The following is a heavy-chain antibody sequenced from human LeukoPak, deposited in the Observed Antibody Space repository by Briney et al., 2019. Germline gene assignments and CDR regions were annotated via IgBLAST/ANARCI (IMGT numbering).Heavy chain of an antibody. CDR2: IYYSGST. CDR3: ARDNPETIATAGLFDP. CDR1: GGSISSYY. D-gene: IGHD6-13*01. J-gene: IGHJ5*02. V-gene: IGHV4-59*12. Sequence: SETLSLTCTVSGGSISSYYWSWIRQPPGKGLEWIGYIYYSGSTNYNPSLKSRVTMSVDTSKNQFSLKLSSVTAADTAVYYCARDNPETIATAGLFDPWGQGTLVTVSS.